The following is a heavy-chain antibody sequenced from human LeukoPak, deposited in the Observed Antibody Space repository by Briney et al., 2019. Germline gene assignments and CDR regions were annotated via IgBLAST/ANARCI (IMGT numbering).Heavy chain of an antibody. Sequence: VASVKVSCTASGYTFTSYYMHWVRQAPGQGLEWMGIINPSGGSTSYAQKFQGRVTMTRDTSTSTVYMELSSLRSEDTAVYYCAREDSSGWPQRTFDYWGQGTLVTVSS. D-gene: IGHD6-19*01. J-gene: IGHJ4*02. CDR2: INPSGGST. CDR3: AREDSSGWPQRTFDY. CDR1: GYTFTSYY. V-gene: IGHV1-46*01.